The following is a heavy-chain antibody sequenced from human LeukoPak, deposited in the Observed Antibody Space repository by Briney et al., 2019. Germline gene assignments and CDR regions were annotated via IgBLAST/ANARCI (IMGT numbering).Heavy chain of an antibody. J-gene: IGHJ5*02. CDR2: ISWNSGSI. Sequence: GRSLRLSCAASGFTFDDYAMHWVRQAPGKGLEWVSGISWNSGSIGYADSVKGRFTISRDNAKNSLYLQMNSLRAEDTALHYCAKGVSGYQGGWFDPWGQGTLVTVSS. V-gene: IGHV3-9*01. CDR1: GFTFDDYA. D-gene: IGHD3-22*01. CDR3: AKGVSGYQGGWFDP.